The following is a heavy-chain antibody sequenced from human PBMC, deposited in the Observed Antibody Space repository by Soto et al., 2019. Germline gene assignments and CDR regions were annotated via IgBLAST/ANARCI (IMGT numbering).Heavy chain of an antibody. V-gene: IGHV4-39*01. Sequence: PSETLSLTCTVSGDSITTSSYYWGWIRQPPGKGLEWIGSIYYSGSTYYNPSLKSRVTISVDTSKSQFSLKLSSVTAADTAVYYCARPRSYSSSWYQDDWFDPWGQGTLVTSPQ. CDR3: ARPRSYSSSWYQDDWFDP. D-gene: IGHD6-13*01. J-gene: IGHJ5*02. CDR1: GDSITTSSYY. CDR2: IYYSGST.